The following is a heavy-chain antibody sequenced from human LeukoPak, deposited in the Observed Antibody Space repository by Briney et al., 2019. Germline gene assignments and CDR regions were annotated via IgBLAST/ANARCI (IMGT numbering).Heavy chain of an antibody. D-gene: IGHD1-26*01. CDR3: ARPSFSYSGSYSTHAFDI. CDR2: INPSGGST. Sequence: GASVKVSCKASGYTFTSYYMHWVRQAPGQGLEWMGIINPSGGSTSYAQKFQGRVTMTRDTSTSTVCMELSSLRSEDTAVYYCARPSFSYSGSYSTHAFDIWGQGTMVTVSS. V-gene: IGHV1-46*01. CDR1: GYTFTSYY. J-gene: IGHJ3*02.